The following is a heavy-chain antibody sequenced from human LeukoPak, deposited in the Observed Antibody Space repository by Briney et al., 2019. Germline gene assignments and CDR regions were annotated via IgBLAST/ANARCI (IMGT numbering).Heavy chain of an antibody. Sequence: GGSLRLSCAASGFTLSSYWVHWVRQPPGKGLMWLSRTNEDGSYAEFADSVKGRFTISRGNAKNTVYLQMNSLRTEDTAVYFCGRINYNGDYWGRGTLVTVSS. V-gene: IGHV3-74*03. J-gene: IGHJ4*02. D-gene: IGHD3-10*01. CDR3: GRINYNGDY. CDR1: GFTLSSYW. CDR2: TNEDGSYA.